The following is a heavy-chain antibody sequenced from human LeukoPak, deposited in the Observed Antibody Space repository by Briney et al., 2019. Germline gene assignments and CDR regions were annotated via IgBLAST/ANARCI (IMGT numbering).Heavy chain of an antibody. V-gene: IGHV1-2*02. CDR2: IGPHSTFT. J-gene: IGHJ4*02. D-gene: IGHD2/OR15-2a*01. Sequence: ASVKVSCKSSGFTFTDHYIHWVRQGTGQGLEWMGYIGPHSTFTSSPQEFQGRVTMTRDASMSTAYMELTRLTSDDTAVYYCVREGEGPLSKDFDYWGQGTLDTVSS. CDR1: GFTFTDHY. CDR3: VREGEGPLSKDFDY.